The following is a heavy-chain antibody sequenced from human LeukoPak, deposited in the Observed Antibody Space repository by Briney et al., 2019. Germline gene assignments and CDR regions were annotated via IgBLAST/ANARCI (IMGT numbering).Heavy chain of an antibody. D-gene: IGHD6-19*01. CDR3: GRHAVAGTLDAFDI. CDR1: GYSFTTYW. Sequence: KGGESLKISCKGSGYSFTTYWIDWVRQMPGKGLEWMGTIYPGDFDTRYSPSFQGQVTISADKSISTAYLQWSSLKASDTAMYYCGRHAVAGTLDAFDIWGQGTMVTVSS. J-gene: IGHJ3*02. V-gene: IGHV5-51*01. CDR2: IYPGDFDT.